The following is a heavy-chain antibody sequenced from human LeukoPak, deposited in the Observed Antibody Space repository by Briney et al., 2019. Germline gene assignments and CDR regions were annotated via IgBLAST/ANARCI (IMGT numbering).Heavy chain of an antibody. CDR2: ISTASSYI. CDR3: ARRDYYFYSMDV. CDR1: GFTFRTFS. V-gene: IGHV3-21*01. J-gene: IGHJ6*03. Sequence: GGSLRLSCAASGFTFRTFSMNWVRQAPGKGLEWVASISTASSYIEYADSVKGRFTVSRDNAKNSLYLQMNSLRADDSAICYCARRDYYFYSMDVWGKGTTVTVSS.